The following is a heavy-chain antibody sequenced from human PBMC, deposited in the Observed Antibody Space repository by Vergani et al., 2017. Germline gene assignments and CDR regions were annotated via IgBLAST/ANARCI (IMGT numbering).Heavy chain of an antibody. V-gene: IGHV1-2*02. CDR3: ARDCVKAGADSSGYYVFDP. Sequence: QVQLVQSGAEVKKPGASVKVSCKASGYTFTGYYMHWVRQAPGQGLEWMGWINPNSGGTNYAQKFQGRVTMTRDTSISTAYMELSRLRSDDKAVYYCARDCVKAGADSSGYYVFDPWGQGTLVTVSS. CDR1: GYTFTGYY. D-gene: IGHD3-22*01. J-gene: IGHJ5*02. CDR2: INPNSGGT.